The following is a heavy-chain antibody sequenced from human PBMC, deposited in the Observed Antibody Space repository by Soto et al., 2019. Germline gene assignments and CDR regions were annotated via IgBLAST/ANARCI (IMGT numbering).Heavy chain of an antibody. V-gene: IGHV3-23*04. CDR3: AKAPRRLDYFDY. CDR1: GFTFSNYA. D-gene: IGHD5-12*01. J-gene: IGHJ4*02. Sequence: EVQLVESGGGLVQPGGSLRLSCAASGFTFSNYAMNWVLQASGKGLEWVSAISGSGSTYYADSVKGRFTISRDNAKNTLYLQMNSLRAEDTAVYYCAKAPRRLDYFDYWGPGTLVTVSS. CDR2: ISGSGST.